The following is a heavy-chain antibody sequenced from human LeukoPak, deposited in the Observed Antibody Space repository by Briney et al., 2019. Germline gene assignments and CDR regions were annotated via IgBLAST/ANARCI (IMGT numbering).Heavy chain of an antibody. CDR1: GYNFTGYY. CDR2: INPNSGGT. J-gene: IGHJ5*02. D-gene: IGHD1-26*01. CDR3: ARGRVWGSRLVGATTRPRRVDWFDP. V-gene: IGHV1-2*02. Sequence: ASVKVSCKASGYNFTGYYMHWVRQAPGQGLEWMGWINPNSGGTNYAQKFQGRVTMTRDTSISTAYMELSRLRSDDTAVYYCARGRVWGSRLVGATTRPRRVDWFDPWGQGTLVTVSS.